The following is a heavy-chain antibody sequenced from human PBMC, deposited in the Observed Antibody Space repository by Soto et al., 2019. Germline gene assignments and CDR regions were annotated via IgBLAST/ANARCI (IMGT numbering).Heavy chain of an antibody. CDR2: INPKSGGT. CDR3: ARGDSTDCSNGVCSFFYNHDMDV. V-gene: IGHV1-2*04. J-gene: IGHJ6*02. CDR1: GYSFTDYH. D-gene: IGHD2-8*01. Sequence: ASVKVSCKASGYSFTDYHIHWVRQAPGQGLEWLGRINPKSGGTSTAQKFQGWVTMTADTSISTASMELTRLTSGDTAIYYCARGDSTDCSNGVCSFFYNHDMDVWGQGTTVTVSS.